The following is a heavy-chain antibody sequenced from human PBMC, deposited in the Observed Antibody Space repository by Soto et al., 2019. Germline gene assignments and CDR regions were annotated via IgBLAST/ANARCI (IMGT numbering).Heavy chain of an antibody. CDR3: ARRQGDMITFGGVIDHDAFDI. V-gene: IGHV5-51*01. D-gene: IGHD3-16*02. CDR1: GYSFTSYW. J-gene: IGHJ3*02. Sequence: GESLKISCKGSGYSFTSYWIGWVRQMPGKGLEWMGIIYPGDSDTRYSPSFQGQVTISADKSISTAYLQWSSLKASDTAMYYCARRQGDMITFGGVIDHDAFDIWGQGTMVTVSS. CDR2: IYPGDSDT.